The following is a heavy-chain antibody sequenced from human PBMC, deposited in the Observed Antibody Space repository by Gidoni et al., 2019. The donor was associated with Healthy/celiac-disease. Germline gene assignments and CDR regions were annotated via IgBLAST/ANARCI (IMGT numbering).Heavy chain of an antibody. V-gene: IGHV2-26*01. CDR1: RLSLSNARMG. J-gene: IGHJ5*02. CDR2: FFSNDEK. D-gene: IGHD3-9*01. CDR3: ARIRTYYDILVFDP. Sequence: QLTLKEPGPALVTRTETLTPSCTVPRLSLSNARMGVSWIRQPPGKALEWLAHFFSNDEKSYSTSRKSRLTISKDTSKSQVVLTMTNMDPVDTATYYCARIRTYYDILVFDPWGQGTLVTVSS.